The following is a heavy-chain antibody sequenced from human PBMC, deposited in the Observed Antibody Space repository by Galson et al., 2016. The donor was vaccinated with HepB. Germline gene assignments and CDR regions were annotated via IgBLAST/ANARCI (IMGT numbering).Heavy chain of an antibody. Sequence: CAISGDSVSSNSAAWNWIRQSPSRGLEWLGRTYYRSKWYNDYAVSVKSRITINPDTSKNQFSLQLSSVTPEDTAVYYCAGGRLSPGYYIGHFDYWGQGTLVTVSS. J-gene: IGHJ4*02. CDR2: TYYRSKWYN. CDR1: GDSVSSNSAA. V-gene: IGHV6-1*01. CDR3: AGGRLSPGYYIGHFDY. D-gene: IGHD1-26*01.